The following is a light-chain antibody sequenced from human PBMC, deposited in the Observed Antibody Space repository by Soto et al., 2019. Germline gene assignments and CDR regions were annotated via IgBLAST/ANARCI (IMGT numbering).Light chain of an antibody. CDR1: NSDVGGYNQ. V-gene: IGLV2-11*01. J-gene: IGLJ3*02. Sequence: QSALTQPRSVSGSPGQSVTISCTGTNSDVGGYNQVSWYQQYPGKAPKLIIYDVTKRPSGVPDRLSGSKSGNTASLTISGLQAEDEADYYCCSYAGTYTWVFGGGTKVTVL. CDR3: CSYAGTYTWV. CDR2: DVT.